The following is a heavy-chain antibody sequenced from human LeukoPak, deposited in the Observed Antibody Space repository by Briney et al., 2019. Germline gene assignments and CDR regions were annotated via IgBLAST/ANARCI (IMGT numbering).Heavy chain of an antibody. CDR1: GYTFTSYD. V-gene: IGHV1-8*01. J-gene: IGHJ4*02. CDR2: MNPNSGNT. Sequence: GASVKVSCKASGYTFTSYDINWVRQATGQGLEWMGWMNPNSGNTSYAHKFQGRVTMTRNTSISTAYMDLSSLRSEDTAVYYYARGFGDDSDYVDYWGQGTLVTVSS. CDR3: ARGFGDDSDYVDY. D-gene: IGHD3-16*01.